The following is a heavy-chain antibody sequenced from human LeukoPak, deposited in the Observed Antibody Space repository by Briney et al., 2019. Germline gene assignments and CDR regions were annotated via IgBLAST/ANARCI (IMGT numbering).Heavy chain of an antibody. CDR1: GYTFTSYA. D-gene: IGHD2-2*01. V-gene: IGHV1-69*13. J-gene: IGHJ5*02. Sequence: SVKVSCKASGYTFTSYAISWVRQAPGQGLEWMGGIIPIFGTANYAQKFQGRVTITADESTSTAYMELSSLRSEDTAVYYCARDKGGYQLRGFDPWGQGTLVTVSS. CDR2: IIPIFGTA. CDR3: ARDKGGYQLRGFDP.